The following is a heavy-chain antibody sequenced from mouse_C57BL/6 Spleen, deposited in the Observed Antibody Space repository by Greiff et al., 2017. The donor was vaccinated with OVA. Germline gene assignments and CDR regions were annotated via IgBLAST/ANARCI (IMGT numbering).Heavy chain of an antibody. J-gene: IGHJ1*03. CDR1: GYTFTDYY. D-gene: IGHD2-4*01. V-gene: IGHV1-26*01. CDR2: INPNNGGT. Sequence: VQLQQSGPELVKPGASVKISCKASGYTFTDYYMNWVKQSHGKSLEWIGDINPNNGGTSYNQKFKGKATLTVDKSSSTAYMELRSLTSEDSAVYYCARRDYDFWYFDVWGTGTTVTVSS. CDR3: ARRDYDFWYFDV.